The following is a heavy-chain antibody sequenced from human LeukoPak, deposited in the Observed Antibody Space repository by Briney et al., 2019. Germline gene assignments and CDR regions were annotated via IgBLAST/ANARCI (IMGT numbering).Heavy chain of an antibody. CDR2: IHYTGST. V-gene: IGHV4-59*12. J-gene: IGHJ5*02. Sequence: SETLSLTCTVSGGSINSYYWSWIRQPPGKGLECIGYIHYTGSTNYNPSLKSRVTISVDTSKSQFSLKLSSVTAADTAVYYCARDSRSGWGNWFDPWGQGTLVTVSS. CDR1: GGSINSYY. CDR3: ARDSRSGWGNWFDP. D-gene: IGHD6-19*01.